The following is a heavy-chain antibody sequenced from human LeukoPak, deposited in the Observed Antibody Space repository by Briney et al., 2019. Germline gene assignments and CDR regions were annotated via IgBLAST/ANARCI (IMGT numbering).Heavy chain of an antibody. CDR3: VSGDYGNY. J-gene: IGHJ4*02. Sequence: GGSLRLSCAASEFSVSDSYMSWVRQAPGKGLVWVSRVNSDGSSTNYADSVEGRFTVSRDNAKNTLFLQMNSLRVEDTALYYCVSGDYGNYWGQGTLVTVSS. V-gene: IGHV3-74*01. CDR2: VNSDGSST. D-gene: IGHD4-17*01. CDR1: EFSVSDSY.